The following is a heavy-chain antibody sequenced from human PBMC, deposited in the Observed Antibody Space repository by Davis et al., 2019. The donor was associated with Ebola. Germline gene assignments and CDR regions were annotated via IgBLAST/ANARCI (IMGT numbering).Heavy chain of an antibody. D-gene: IGHD5-12*01. CDR1: GFTVSSYW. Sequence: GGSLRLSCAASGFTVSSYWMSWVRQAPGKGLEWVANTKQDGSEQYYVDAVKGRFTISRDNAKNSLYLQMNSLRAEDTAVYYWARRPVWLDAFDIWGQGTMVTVSS. CDR3: ARRPVWLDAFDI. CDR2: TKQDGSEQ. J-gene: IGHJ3*02. V-gene: IGHV3-7*03.